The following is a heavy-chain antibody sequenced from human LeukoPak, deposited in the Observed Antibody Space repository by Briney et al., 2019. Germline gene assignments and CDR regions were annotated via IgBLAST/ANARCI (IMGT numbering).Heavy chain of an antibody. CDR1: GFTFSDYA. J-gene: IGHJ4*02. CDR3: AKAGVPNHHDSSDHYDY. CDR2: TSYEGSNK. Sequence: GGSLRLSCAVSGFTFSDYAMHWVRQAPGKGLEWVAATSYEGSNKFYADSVKGRVTISRDNSKNTLYLQMNSLRAEDTAVYYCAKAGVPNHHDSSDHYDYWGQGTLVTVSS. V-gene: IGHV3-30*18. D-gene: IGHD3-22*01.